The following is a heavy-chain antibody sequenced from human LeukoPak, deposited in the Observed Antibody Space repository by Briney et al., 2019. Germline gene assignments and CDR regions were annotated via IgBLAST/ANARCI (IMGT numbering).Heavy chain of an antibody. D-gene: IGHD3-16*01. V-gene: IGHV3-74*01. Sequence: GGSLRLSCAASGFTSIHYWMYWVRQAPGKGLVWVSRINTDGSSTNYADSVKGRFTISRDNAKNTLYLQMNSLSAEDTAVYYCARITLGAFDIWGQGTMVTVSS. CDR1: GFTSIHYW. J-gene: IGHJ3*02. CDR3: ARITLGAFDI. CDR2: INTDGSST.